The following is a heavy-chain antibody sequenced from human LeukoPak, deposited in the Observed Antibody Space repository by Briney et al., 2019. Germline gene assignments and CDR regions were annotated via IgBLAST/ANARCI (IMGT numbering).Heavy chain of an antibody. V-gene: IGHV3-9*01. CDR2: ISWNSGSI. CDR1: GFTFDDYA. D-gene: IGHD6-13*01. Sequence: GGSLRLSCAASGFTFDDYAMHWVRQAPGKGLEWVSGISWNSGSIGYADSVKGRFTISRDNAKNSLYLQMNSLRAEDTALYYCAKDLIARNYYYYMDVRGKGTTVTVSS. CDR3: AKDLIARNYYYYMDV. J-gene: IGHJ6*03.